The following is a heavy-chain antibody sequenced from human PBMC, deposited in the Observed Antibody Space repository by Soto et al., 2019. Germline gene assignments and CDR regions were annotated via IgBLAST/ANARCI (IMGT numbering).Heavy chain of an antibody. Sequence: EVQLVESGGGLVKPGGSLRLSCAASGFSFSNFTMNWVRQAPGKGLAWVSSIDTGSTFMFYADSVMGRFTISRDNSKKSVYLQMNSLRAEDTAVYFCARETESYSWNDGLMDVWGQGATVTVSS. CDR1: GFSFSNFT. J-gene: IGHJ6*02. D-gene: IGHD1-20*01. CDR3: ARETESYSWNDGLMDV. V-gene: IGHV3-21*01. CDR2: IDTGSTFM.